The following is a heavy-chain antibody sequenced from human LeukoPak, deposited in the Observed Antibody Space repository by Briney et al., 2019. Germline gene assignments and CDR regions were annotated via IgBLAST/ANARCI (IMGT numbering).Heavy chain of an antibody. D-gene: IGHD3-3*01. Sequence: GGSLRLSCAGSGFTFRSLAIHWIRQAPGKGLEWVAVISYDGSSEHYADSVKGRFSISRDNSKYTVLLQINSLRPEDTAIYYCAKEGAEFWSGYYDYWGQGTPVTVSS. CDR1: GFTFRSLA. CDR3: AKEGAEFWSGYYDY. CDR2: ISYDGSSE. V-gene: IGHV3-30*01. J-gene: IGHJ4*02.